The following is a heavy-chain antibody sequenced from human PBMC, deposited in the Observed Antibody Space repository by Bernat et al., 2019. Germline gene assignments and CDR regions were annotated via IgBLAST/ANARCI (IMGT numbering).Heavy chain of an antibody. J-gene: IGHJ5*02. CDR1: GFTFSDFS. CDR3: AGDPADSLTRNWFDP. D-gene: IGHD4-4*01. V-gene: IGHV3-21*05. CDR2: ISRISSHI. Sequence: EMQLVESGGGQVKPGGSLRLSCTASGFTFSDFSMNWVRQAPGKGLEWLSYISRISSHIYYADSVKGRFTISRDNAKSTLYLQMNSLRADDTAVYYCAGDPADSLTRNWFDPWGQGTLVTVSS.